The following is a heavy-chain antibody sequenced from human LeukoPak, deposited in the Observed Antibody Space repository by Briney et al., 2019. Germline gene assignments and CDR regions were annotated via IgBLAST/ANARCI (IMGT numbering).Heavy chain of an antibody. V-gene: IGHV3-48*03. CDR3: ARVRKDYYDSSGYLSY. CDR1: GFTFSSYE. CDR2: ISSSGSTI. D-gene: IGHD3-22*01. Sequence: GGSLRLSCAASGFTFSSYEMNWVRQAPGKGLEWVSYISSSGSTIYYADSVKGRFTISRDNAKNSLYLQMNSLRAEDTAVYYCARVRKDYYDSSGYLSYWGQGTLVTVSS. J-gene: IGHJ4*02.